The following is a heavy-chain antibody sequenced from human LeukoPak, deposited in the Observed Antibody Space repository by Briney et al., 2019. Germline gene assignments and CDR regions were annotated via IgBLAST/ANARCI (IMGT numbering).Heavy chain of an antibody. D-gene: IGHD6-13*01. CDR3: ARGTRGAPAAAVD. Sequence: GGSLRLSCAASGFTFSSYSMNWVRQAPGKGLEWVSSISSSSSYIYYADSVKGRFTISRDNAKNSLYLQMNSLRAEDTAVYYCARGTRGAPAAAVDWGQGTLVTVSS. V-gene: IGHV3-21*01. CDR2: ISSSSSYI. CDR1: GFTFSSYS. J-gene: IGHJ4*02.